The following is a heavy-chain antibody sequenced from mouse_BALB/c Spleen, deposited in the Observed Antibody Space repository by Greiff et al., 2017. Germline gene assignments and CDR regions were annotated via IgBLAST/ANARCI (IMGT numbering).Heavy chain of an antibody. CDR1: GYSITSDYA. Sequence: EVKLMESGPGLVKPSQSLSLTCTVTGYSITSDYAWYWIRQFPGNKLEWMGYISYSGSTSYNPSLKSRISITRDTSKNQFFLQLNSVTTEDTATYYCARGKAVGFDYWGQGTTLTVSS. CDR2: ISYSGST. D-gene: IGHD1-1*02. CDR3: ARGKAVGFDY. J-gene: IGHJ2*01. V-gene: IGHV3-2*02.